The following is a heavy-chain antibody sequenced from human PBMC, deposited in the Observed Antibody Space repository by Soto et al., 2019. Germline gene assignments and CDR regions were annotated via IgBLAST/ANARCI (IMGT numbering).Heavy chain of an antibody. J-gene: IGHJ4*02. V-gene: IGHV4-59*01. CDR1: GGSISSYY. Sequence: QVQLQESGPGLVKPSETLSLTYTVSGGSISSYYWSWIRQPPGKGLEWIGYIYYSGSTNYNPSLKSRVTISVDTSKNQFSLKLSSVTAADTAVYYCARDPRIAVAGPLFDYWGQGTLVTVSS. CDR2: IYYSGST. D-gene: IGHD6-19*01. CDR3: ARDPRIAVAGPLFDY.